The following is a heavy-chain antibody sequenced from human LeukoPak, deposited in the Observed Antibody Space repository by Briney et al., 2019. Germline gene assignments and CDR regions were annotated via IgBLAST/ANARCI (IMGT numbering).Heavy chain of an antibody. CDR1: GGSISSGGYY. Sequence: KPSETLSLTCTVSGGSISSGGYYWSWIRQHPGKGLEWIGYIYYSGSTYYNPSLKSRVTISVDTSKNQFSLKLSSVTAADTAVYYCARGAYSSSWYRRWFDPWGQGTLVTVSS. V-gene: IGHV4-31*03. CDR3: ARGAYSSSWYRRWFDP. D-gene: IGHD6-13*01. CDR2: IYYSGST. J-gene: IGHJ5*02.